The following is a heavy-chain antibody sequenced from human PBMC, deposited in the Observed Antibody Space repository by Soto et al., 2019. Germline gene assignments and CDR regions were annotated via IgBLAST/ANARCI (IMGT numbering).Heavy chain of an antibody. Sequence: ASVKVSCKASGYTFTSYYMHWVRQAPGQGLEWMGIINPSGGSTSYAQKFQGRVTMTRDTSTSTVYMELSSLRSEDTAVYYCARTVSQGVAATRRPFDYWGQGTLVTVSS. CDR1: GYTFTSYY. D-gene: IGHD2-15*01. V-gene: IGHV1-46*01. CDR3: ARTVSQGVAATRRPFDY. CDR2: INPSGGST. J-gene: IGHJ4*02.